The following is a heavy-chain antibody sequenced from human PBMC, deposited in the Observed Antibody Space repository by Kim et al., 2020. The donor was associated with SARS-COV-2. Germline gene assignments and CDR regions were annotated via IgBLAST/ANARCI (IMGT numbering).Heavy chain of an antibody. Sequence: SVKVSCKASGCTFTSYSISWVRQAPGQGLEWLGIINPMVGSASYAQKFQGRVTITTDESTSTAYMELSSLRSEDTAVYYCAIIAGVTFVRGVVADFYYG. CDR1: GCTFTSYS. CDR3: AIIAGVTFVRGVVADFYYG. CDR2: INPMVGSA. J-gene: IGHJ6*01. D-gene: IGHD3-10*01. V-gene: IGHV1-69*05.